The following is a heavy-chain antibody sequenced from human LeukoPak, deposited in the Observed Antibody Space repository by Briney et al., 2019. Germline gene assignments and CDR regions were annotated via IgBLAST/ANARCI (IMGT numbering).Heavy chain of an antibody. CDR1: GFTFSSYW. V-gene: IGHV3-7*01. CDR2: IKQDESEK. Sequence: TGGSLRLSCAASGFTFSSYWMSWVRQAPGKGLEWVANIKQDESEKYYVDSVKGRFTISRDNAKNSLFLQMNSLRAEDTAVYYCARAGIFSSSYGISWDYWGQGALVAVSS. CDR3: ARAGIFSSSYGISWDY. J-gene: IGHJ4*02. D-gene: IGHD6-6*01.